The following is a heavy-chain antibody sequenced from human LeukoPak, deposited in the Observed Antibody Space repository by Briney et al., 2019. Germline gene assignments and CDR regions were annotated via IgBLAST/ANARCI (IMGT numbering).Heavy chain of an antibody. Sequence: PSETLSLTCTVSGGSISSYYWSWIRQPPGKGLEWIGYIYYSGSTNYNPSLKSRVTISVDTSKNQFSLKLSSVTAADTAVYYCARHTPSMTTVTPRSAFDIWGQGTMVTVSS. D-gene: IGHD4-17*01. J-gene: IGHJ3*02. CDR3: ARHTPSMTTVTPRSAFDI. CDR1: GGSISSYY. V-gene: IGHV4-59*08. CDR2: IYYSGST.